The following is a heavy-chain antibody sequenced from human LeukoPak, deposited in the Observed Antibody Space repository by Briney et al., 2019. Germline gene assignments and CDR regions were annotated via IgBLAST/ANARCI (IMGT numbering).Heavy chain of an antibody. J-gene: IGHJ4*02. CDR2: INHHNDNS. D-gene: IGHD5-18*01. V-gene: IGHV1-2*02. Sequence: ASLKVSCKASGYTFTGYFLHWLRQAPGQTLEWMEWINHHNDNSHYAQKFEGRVTMSRDTSIRTAYMELSSQRADETSMYYCARGRVYNYGHEGSVDYWGQGALVTAPS. CDR3: ARGRVYNYGHEGSVDY. CDR1: GYTFTGYF.